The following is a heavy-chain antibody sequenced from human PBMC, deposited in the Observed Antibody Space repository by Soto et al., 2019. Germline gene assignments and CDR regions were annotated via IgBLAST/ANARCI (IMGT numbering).Heavy chain of an antibody. J-gene: IGHJ3*02. D-gene: IGHD4-17*01. CDR3: ARRYGYAFDI. Sequence: QVQLQESGPGLVKPSETLSLTCTVSGGSISSYYWSWIRQPPGKGLEWIGYIYYSGSTNYNPSLKSRVTISVDTSKNPSSLKLSSVTAAATAVYYCARRYGYAFDIWGQGTMVTVSS. CDR2: IYYSGST. V-gene: IGHV4-59*01. CDR1: GGSISSYY.